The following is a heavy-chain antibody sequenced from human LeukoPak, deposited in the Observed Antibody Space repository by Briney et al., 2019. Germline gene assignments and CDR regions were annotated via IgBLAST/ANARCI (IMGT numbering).Heavy chain of an antibody. Sequence: GASLKVSCKASGYTFTSYDINWVRQATGQGLEWVGWMDPNSGNTGYAQKFQGRVTMTRDNSISTAYMELSSLRSEDTAVYYCARYAVVAAMNWFDPWGQGTLVIVSS. V-gene: IGHV1-8*01. D-gene: IGHD2-15*01. CDR1: GYTFTSYD. CDR2: MDPNSGNT. CDR3: ARYAVVAAMNWFDP. J-gene: IGHJ5*02.